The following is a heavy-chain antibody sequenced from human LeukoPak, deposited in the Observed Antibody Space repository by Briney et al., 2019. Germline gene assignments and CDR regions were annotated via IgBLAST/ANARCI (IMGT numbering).Heavy chain of an antibody. Sequence: SETLSLTCPVYGGSFSGYYWSWIRQPPGKGLEWIGYIYYSGSTNYNPSLKSRVTTSVDTSKKQFSLKVTSVTAADTAVYYCARRGLGAFDIWGEGTMVTVSS. CDR2: IYYSGST. V-gene: IGHV4-59*01. CDR3: ARRGLGAFDI. J-gene: IGHJ3*02. CDR1: GGSFSGYY.